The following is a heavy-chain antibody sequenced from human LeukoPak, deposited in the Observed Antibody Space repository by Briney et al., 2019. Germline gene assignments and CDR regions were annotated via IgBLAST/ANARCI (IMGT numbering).Heavy chain of an antibody. V-gene: IGHV3-7*01. CDR3: ARVSGSSSWYAYYFDY. CDR2: IKQDGSEK. Sequence: GGSLRLSCAASGFTFSSYGMSWVRQAPGKGLEWVANIKQDGSEKYYVDSVKGRFTISRDNAKNSLYLQMNSLRAEDTAVYYCARVSGSSSWYAYYFDYWGQGTLVTVSS. CDR1: GFTFSSYG. J-gene: IGHJ4*02. D-gene: IGHD6-13*01.